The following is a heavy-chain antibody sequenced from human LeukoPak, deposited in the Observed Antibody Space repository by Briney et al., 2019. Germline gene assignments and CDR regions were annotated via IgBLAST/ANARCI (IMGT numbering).Heavy chain of an antibody. CDR2: ISFDGTNK. V-gene: IGHV3-30-3*01. Sequence: PGRSPRLSCAASGFXFSNYAMHWVRQAPGKGLEWVAVISFDGTNKYYANSVQGRFTISRDNSKNTLYLQMNSLRAEDTALYYCARDMYDNGWSSFDYWGQGTLVTVSS. CDR1: GFXFSNYA. J-gene: IGHJ4*02. D-gene: IGHD3-10*01. CDR3: ARDMYDNGWSSFDY.